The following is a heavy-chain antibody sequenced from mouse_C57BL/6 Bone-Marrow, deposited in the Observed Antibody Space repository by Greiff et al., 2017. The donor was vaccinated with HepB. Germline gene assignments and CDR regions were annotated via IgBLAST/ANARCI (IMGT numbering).Heavy chain of an antibody. D-gene: IGHD2-1*01. CDR1: GFTFTDYY. J-gene: IGHJ1*03. CDR3: ARSPIYYGNYDWYFDV. CDR2: IRNKANGYTT. Sequence: EVKLMESGGGLVQPGGSLSLSCAASGFTFTDYYMSWVRQPPGKALEWLGFIRNKANGYTTEYSASVKGRFTISRDNSQSILYLQMNALRAEDSATYYCARSPIYYGNYDWYFDVWGTGTTVTVSS. V-gene: IGHV7-3*01.